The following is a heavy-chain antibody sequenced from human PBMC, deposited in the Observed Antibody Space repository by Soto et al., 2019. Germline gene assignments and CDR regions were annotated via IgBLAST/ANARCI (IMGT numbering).Heavy chain of an antibody. Sequence: EVQLVESGGGLVKPGGSLRLSCAASGFTFSSYRMNWVRQAPGKGLEWVSSISSSSSYIYYADSVKGRFTISRDNAKNSLYLQMNSLRAEDTAVYYCARDRELWSPKDDDAFDIWGQGTMVTVSS. CDR3: ARDRELWSPKDDDAFDI. V-gene: IGHV3-21*01. J-gene: IGHJ3*02. D-gene: IGHD2-21*01. CDR1: GFTFSSYR. CDR2: ISSSSSYI.